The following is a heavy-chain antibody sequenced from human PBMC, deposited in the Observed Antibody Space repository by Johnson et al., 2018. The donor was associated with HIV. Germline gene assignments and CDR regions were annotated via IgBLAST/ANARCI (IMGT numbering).Heavy chain of an antibody. CDR3: AKSTQATIARESGPYGAFDI. D-gene: IGHD3-10*01. CDR2: ISYDGTNQ. CDR1: GFTFSSYA. V-gene: IGHV3-30*18. J-gene: IGHJ3*02. Sequence: QVQLVESGGGVVQPGRSLRLSCAASGFTFSSYAMHWVRQAPGKGLAWVAVISYDGTNQYHADSVKGRFTISRDNSKNTLYLQMNSLRAEDTALDYCAKSTQATIARESGPYGAFDIWGQGTMVTVSS.